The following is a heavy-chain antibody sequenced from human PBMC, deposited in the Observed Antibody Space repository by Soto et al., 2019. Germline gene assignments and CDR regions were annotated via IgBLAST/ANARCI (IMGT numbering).Heavy chain of an antibody. V-gene: IGHV4-31*03. J-gene: IGHJ4*02. CDR3: ARAGEPTAHWGLFDY. D-gene: IGHD3-16*01. CDR1: GGSISSGGYY. CDR2: IYYSGST. Sequence: QVQLQESGPGLVKPSQTLSLTCSVSGGSISSGGYYWSWIRQHPGKGLEWIGYIYYSGSTYYNPSLKSRVTISVDTSKNQFSLKLSSVTAADTAVYYCARAGEPTAHWGLFDYWGQGTLVTVSS.